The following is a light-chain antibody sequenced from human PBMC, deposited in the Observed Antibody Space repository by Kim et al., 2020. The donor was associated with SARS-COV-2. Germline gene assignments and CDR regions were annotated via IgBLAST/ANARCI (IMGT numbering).Light chain of an antibody. V-gene: IGLV2-14*03. CDR1: RSDVGGYNY. CDR3: SSYTSSSTVV. CDR2: DVT. Sequence: QSALTQPASVSGSPGQSITISCAGTRSDVGGYNYVSWYQQHPGTAPKLMIYDVTNRPSGVSNRFSGSKSGKTAALTISGLQAEDEADYYCSSYTSSSTVVFGGGTHLTVL. J-gene: IGLJ2*01.